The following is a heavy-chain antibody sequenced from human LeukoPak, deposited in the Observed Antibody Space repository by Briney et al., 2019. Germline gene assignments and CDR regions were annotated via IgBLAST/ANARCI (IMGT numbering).Heavy chain of an antibody. J-gene: IGHJ3*02. V-gene: IGHV4-34*01. CDR3: ASAMIGVPDDAFDI. CDR1: GGSFSGYC. Sequence: PSETLSLTSAVYGGSFSGYCWSWIRQPPGKGLDWIGEINHSGGTNYNPPLKSRLTISVDTYKHQFSLKLSTVTAADTAVYYCASAMIGVPDDAFDIWGQGTMVTVSS. CDR2: INHSGGT. D-gene: IGHD3-22*01.